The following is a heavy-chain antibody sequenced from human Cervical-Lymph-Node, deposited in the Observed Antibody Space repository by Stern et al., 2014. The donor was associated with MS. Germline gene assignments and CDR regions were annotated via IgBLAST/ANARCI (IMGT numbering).Heavy chain of an antibody. D-gene: IGHD2-21*02. V-gene: IGHV3-21*01. J-gene: IGHJ6*02. CDR3: ASPHCGGDCWANDQYTMDV. Sequence: VQLVQSGGGPVKPGGTLRLSCIASGFDFDSYSMSWVRQVPGKGLAWVASSSRSGTKIFYADSVKGRFTISRDNSMKSLYLQMKSLRLEDTATYYCASPHCGGDCWANDQYTMDVWGQGTTVTVSS. CDR2: SSRSGTKI. CDR1: GFDFDSYS.